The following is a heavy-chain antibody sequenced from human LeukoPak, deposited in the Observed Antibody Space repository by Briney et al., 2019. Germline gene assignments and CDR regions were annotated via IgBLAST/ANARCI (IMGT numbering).Heavy chain of an antibody. CDR3: ARQVGVDAFDI. J-gene: IGHJ3*02. D-gene: IGHD1-26*01. CDR1: GGTFSSYA. V-gene: IGHV1-69*01. CDR2: IIPIFGTA. Sequence: GSSVKVSCTASGGTFSSYAISWVRQAPGQGLEWMGGIIPIFGTANYAQKFQGRVTITADESASTAYMELSSLRSEDTAVYYCARQVGVDAFDIWGQGTMVTVSS.